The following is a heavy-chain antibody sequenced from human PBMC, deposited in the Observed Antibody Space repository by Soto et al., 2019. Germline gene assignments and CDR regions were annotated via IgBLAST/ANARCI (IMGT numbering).Heavy chain of an antibody. CDR3: ARVVGALGHWFDP. J-gene: IGHJ5*02. CDR2: ISAYNGNT. D-gene: IGHD1-26*01. CDR1: GYTFTSYG. V-gene: IGHV1-18*01. Sequence: QVQLEQSGAEVKKPGASVKVSCKASGYTFTSYGISWVRQAPGQGLEWMGRISAYNGNTNYAQKLQGRVTMTTDTPTSTAYMELRSLRSADTAVYYCARVVGALGHWFDPWGQGTLVTVSS.